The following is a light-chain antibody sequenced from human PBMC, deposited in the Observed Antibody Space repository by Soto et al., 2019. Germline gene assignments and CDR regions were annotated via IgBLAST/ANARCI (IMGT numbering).Light chain of an antibody. J-gene: IGKJ3*01. CDR2: AAS. CDR3: QNYDSAPFT. Sequence: DIQMTQSPSSLSASVGDRVTITCGASQGIRNYLAWYQQKPGKVPKLLIYAASTLQSGVPSRFSSGGSGTDFTPTISSLQPDDVATYYCQNYDSAPFTFGPGNKVDIK. V-gene: IGKV1-27*01. CDR1: QGIRNY.